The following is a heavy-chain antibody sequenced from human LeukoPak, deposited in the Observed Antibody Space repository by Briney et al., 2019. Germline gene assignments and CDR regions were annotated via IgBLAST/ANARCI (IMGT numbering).Heavy chain of an antibody. V-gene: IGHV4-31*03. CDR3: ARATHKITMVRGPPYYFDY. J-gene: IGHJ4*02. CDR1: GGSISSGGYY. D-gene: IGHD3-10*01. CDR2: IYYSGST. Sequence: PSETLSLTCTVSGGSISSGGYYWSWIRQHPGTGLEWIGYIYYSGSTYYNPSLKSRVTISVDTSKNQFSLKLSSVTAADTAVYYCARATHKITMVRGPPYYFDYWGRGTLVTVSS.